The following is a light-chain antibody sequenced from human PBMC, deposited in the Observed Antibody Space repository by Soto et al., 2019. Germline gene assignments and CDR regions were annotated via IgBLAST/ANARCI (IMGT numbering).Light chain of an antibody. J-gene: IGKJ4*01. CDR1: QSVSSSY. CDR2: GAS. CDR3: QQYGSSPRFN. V-gene: IGKV3-20*01. Sequence: EIVLTQSPGTLSLSPGERATLSCRASQSVSSSYLAWYQQKPGQAPRLLIYGASSRATGIPDRFSGSGSGADFTLTISRLEPEDFAVYYCQQYGSSPRFNFGGGTKVVIK.